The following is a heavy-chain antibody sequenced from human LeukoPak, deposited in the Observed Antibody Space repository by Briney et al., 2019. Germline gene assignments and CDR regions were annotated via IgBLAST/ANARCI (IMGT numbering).Heavy chain of an antibody. CDR2: IYYSGST. J-gene: IGHJ4*02. D-gene: IGHD6-19*01. CDR1: GGSISSYY. Sequence: PSETLSLTCTVSGGSISSYYWSWIRQPPGKGLEWIGYIYYSGSTNYNPSLKSRVTISVGTSKNQFSLKLSSVTAADTAVYYCARGGGSSGWYLGPYYFDYWGQGTLVTVSS. CDR3: ARGGGSSGWYLGPYYFDY. V-gene: IGHV4-59*01.